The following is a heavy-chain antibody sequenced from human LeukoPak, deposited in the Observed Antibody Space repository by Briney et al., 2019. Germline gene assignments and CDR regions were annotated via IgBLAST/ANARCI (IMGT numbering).Heavy chain of an antibody. J-gene: IGHJ4*02. CDR2: ISSSSSYI. CDR3: ARADYDILTGLLSRYYFDC. Sequence: GGSLRLSCAASGFTFSSYSMNWVRQAPGKGLEWVSSISSSSSYIYYADSVKGRFTISRDNAKNSLYLQMNSLRAEDTAVYYCARADYDILTGLLSRYYFDCWGQGTLVTVSS. V-gene: IGHV3-21*01. CDR1: GFTFSSYS. D-gene: IGHD3-9*01.